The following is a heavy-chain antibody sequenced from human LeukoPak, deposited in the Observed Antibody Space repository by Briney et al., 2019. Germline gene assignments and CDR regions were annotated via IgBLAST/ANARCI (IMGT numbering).Heavy chain of an antibody. V-gene: IGHV4-4*07. J-gene: IGHJ4*02. CDR1: GGSISDYY. CDR2: IYSSGST. CDR3: ARGDSSSWYYFDF. Sequence: NPSETLSLTCTVSGGSISDYYWSWTQQLAGKGLEWIGRIYSSGSTNYNPSLKSRLTMSVDTSKNQFSLKLSSVTAADTAVYYCARGDSSSWYYFDFWGQGTLVTVSS. D-gene: IGHD6-13*01.